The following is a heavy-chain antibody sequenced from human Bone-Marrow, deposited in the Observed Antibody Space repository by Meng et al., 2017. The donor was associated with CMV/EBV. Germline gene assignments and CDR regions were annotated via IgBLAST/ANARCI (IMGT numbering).Heavy chain of an antibody. CDR3: ARESFPEYQNLDP. V-gene: IGHV1-2*02. Sequence: ASVKVSCKASGYTFTGYYMHWVRQAPGQGLEWMGWINPNSGGTNYAQKFQGRVTMTRDTSISTAYMELSRLRSDDTAVYYCARESFPEYQNLDPWGQGTLVTVSS. J-gene: IGHJ5*02. CDR1: GYTFTGYY. CDR2: INPNSGGT. D-gene: IGHD1-14*01.